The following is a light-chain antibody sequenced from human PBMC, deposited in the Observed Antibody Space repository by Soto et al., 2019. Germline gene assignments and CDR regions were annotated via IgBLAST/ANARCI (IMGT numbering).Light chain of an antibody. CDR2: GAS. Sequence: ENVLTQSPGTLSLSPGERATLSCRASQSVSSSYLAWYQQKPGQAPRLLIYGASSRATGIPDRFSGSGSGTDVTLTISRLEPEDFAVYYCQQYGSSPRTFGQGTKVDI. CDR3: QQYGSSPRT. J-gene: IGKJ1*01. V-gene: IGKV3-20*01. CDR1: QSVSSSY.